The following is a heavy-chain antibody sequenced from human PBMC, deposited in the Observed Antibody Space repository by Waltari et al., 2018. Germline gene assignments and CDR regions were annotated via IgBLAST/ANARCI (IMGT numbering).Heavy chain of an antibody. CDR1: GYSISSGYY. CDR2: IYHSGST. Sequence: QVQLQESGPGLVKPSETLSLTCAVSGYSISSGYYWGWIRQPPGKGLEWIGSIYHSGSTYYNPSLKSRVTISGDTSKNQFSLKLSSVTAADTAVYYCARQDYGSGSYFDYWGQGTLVTVSS. V-gene: IGHV4-38-2*01. D-gene: IGHD3-10*01. CDR3: ARQDYGSGSYFDY. J-gene: IGHJ4*02.